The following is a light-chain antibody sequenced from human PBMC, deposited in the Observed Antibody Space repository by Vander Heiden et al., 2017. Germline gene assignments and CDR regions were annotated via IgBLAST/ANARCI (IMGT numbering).Light chain of an antibody. CDR1: QSVTSVY. CDR3: QQYCSSSGPT. CDR2: GAS. Sequence: EIVLTQSPGTLSLSPRERATLSCTASQSVTSVYLAWYQQKPGQAPRLLIYGASSRATGIPDRFSGSGSGTDFTLTISRLEPEDFAVYYCQQYCSSSGPTFGPGTKVDIK. J-gene: IGKJ3*01. V-gene: IGKV3-20*01.